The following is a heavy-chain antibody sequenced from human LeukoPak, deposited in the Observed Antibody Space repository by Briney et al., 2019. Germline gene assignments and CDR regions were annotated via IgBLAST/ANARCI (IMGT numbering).Heavy chain of an antibody. CDR1: GFTFSSYC. D-gene: IGHD3-22*01. J-gene: IGHJ4*02. Sequence: GGSLRLSCAASGFTFSSYCMIWVRQAPGKGLEGGANIKQDGSEKYYVDPVKGRFTTSRDNAKNSLYLQMNSLRAEDTAVYYCARAPPYYYDSSGYYVYGAPLDYWGQGTLVTVSS. CDR2: IKQDGSEK. V-gene: IGHV3-7*01. CDR3: ARAPPYYYDSSGYYVYGAPLDY.